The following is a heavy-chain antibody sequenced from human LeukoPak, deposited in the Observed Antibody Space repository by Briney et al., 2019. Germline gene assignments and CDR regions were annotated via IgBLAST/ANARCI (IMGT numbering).Heavy chain of an antibody. J-gene: IGHJ4*02. Sequence: TGGSLRLSCAASGFTFSNYWMTWVRQAPGKGLEWVANIKPDGSAQYYADSVRGRFTISRDSAKNSVFLQMNSLRAEDTAVYHCARPYGVGWPGLEHWGRGTLVTVSS. D-gene: IGHD6-19*01. CDR3: ARPYGVGWPGLEH. CDR2: IKPDGSAQ. CDR1: GFTFSNYW. V-gene: IGHV3-7*01.